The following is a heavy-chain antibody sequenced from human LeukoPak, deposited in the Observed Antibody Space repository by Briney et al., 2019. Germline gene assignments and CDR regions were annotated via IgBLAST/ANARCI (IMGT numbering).Heavy chain of an antibody. V-gene: IGHV4-4*07. CDR2: ICTSGST. CDR1: GGSISSYY. CDR3: ARDPSSGWYSGGAFDY. J-gene: IGHJ4*02. D-gene: IGHD6-19*01. Sequence: SETLSLTCTVSGGSISSYYWSWIRQPAGKGLEWIGRICTSGSTNYNPSLKSRVTMSVDTSKNQFSLKLSSVTAADTAVYYCARDPSSGWYSGGAFDYWGQGTLVTVSS.